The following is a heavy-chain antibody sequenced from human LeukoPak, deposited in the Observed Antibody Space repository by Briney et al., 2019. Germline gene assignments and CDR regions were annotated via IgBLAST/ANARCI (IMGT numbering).Heavy chain of an antibody. CDR3: ARGGAGEGYCSSTSCYRHDY. CDR2: INPNSGGT. J-gene: IGHJ4*02. Sequence: ASVKVSCKASGYTFTGYYMHWVRQAPGQGLEWMGWINPNSGGTNYAQKFQGRVTMTRDTSISAAYMELSRLRSDDTAVYYCARGGAGEGYCSSTSCYRHDYWGQGTLVTVSS. V-gene: IGHV1-2*02. CDR1: GYTFTGYY. D-gene: IGHD2-2*01.